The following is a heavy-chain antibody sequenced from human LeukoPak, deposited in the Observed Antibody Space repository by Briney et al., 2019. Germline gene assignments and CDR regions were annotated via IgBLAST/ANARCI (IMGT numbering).Heavy chain of an antibody. Sequence: ASVKVSCKASGYTFTSYGISWVRQAPGQGLEWMGWISAYNGNTNYAQKLKGRVTMTTDTSTSTAYMGLRSLRSDDTAVYYCARAMGELGYCSSTSCYVAPPDYWGQGTLVTVSS. V-gene: IGHV1-18*04. J-gene: IGHJ4*02. CDR3: ARAMGELGYCSSTSCYVAPPDY. CDR2: ISAYNGNT. CDR1: GYTFTSYG. D-gene: IGHD2-2*01.